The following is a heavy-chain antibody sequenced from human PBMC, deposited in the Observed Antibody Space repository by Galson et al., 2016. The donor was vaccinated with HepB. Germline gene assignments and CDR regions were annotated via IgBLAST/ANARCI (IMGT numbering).Heavy chain of an antibody. Sequence: SLRLSCAGSGFIFSTYAMNWVRQAPGKGLEWVSSIRGSGGGIDYADSVKGRFTISRDNSKNTFYLQMSSLRAEDTAVYYCARDRLGGRPTYYYYYDMDVWGQGTTVTVSS. D-gene: IGHD5-12*01. CDR1: GFIFSTYA. J-gene: IGHJ6*02. CDR3: ARDRLGGRPTYYYYYDMDV. CDR2: IRGSGGGI. V-gene: IGHV3-23*01.